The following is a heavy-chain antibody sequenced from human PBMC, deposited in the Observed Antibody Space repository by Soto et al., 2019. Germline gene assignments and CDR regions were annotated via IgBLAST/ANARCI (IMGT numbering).Heavy chain of an antibody. CDR2: ISSSGSSI. Sequence: QVPLVESGGGLVKPGGSLRLSCAASGFTFSDYYMTWIRQAPGKGLEWVSHISSSGSSIDYGDTVRGRFTISRDNAKKSLYLQMNSLRAEDTAVYYCARRRYGSGSYDFWGQGTLVTVSS. J-gene: IGHJ4*02. CDR1: GFTFSDYY. V-gene: IGHV3-11*01. CDR3: ARRRYGSGSYDF. D-gene: IGHD3-10*01.